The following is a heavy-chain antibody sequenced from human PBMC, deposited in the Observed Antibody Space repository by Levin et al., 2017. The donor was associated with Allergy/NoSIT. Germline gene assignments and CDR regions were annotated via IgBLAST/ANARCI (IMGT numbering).Heavy chain of an antibody. J-gene: IGHJ6*02. CDR3: AKGRKVGMLYYYYYGMDV. CDR2: ISYDGSNK. CDR1: GFTFSSYG. D-gene: IGHD1-26*01. Sequence: SCAASGFTFSSYGMHWVRQAPGKGLEWVAVISYDGSNKYYADSVKGRFTISRDNSKNTLYLQMNSLRAEDTAVYYCAKGRKVGMLYYYYYGMDVWGQGTTVTVSS. V-gene: IGHV3-30*18.